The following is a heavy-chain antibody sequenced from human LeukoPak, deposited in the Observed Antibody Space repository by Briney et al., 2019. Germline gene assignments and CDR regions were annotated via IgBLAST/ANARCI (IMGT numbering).Heavy chain of an antibody. Sequence: VKVSCKASGYTFTSYGISWVRQAPGQGLEWMGWISAYNGNTNYAQKLQGRVTMTTDTSTSTAYMELRSLRSDDTAVYYCARDWGVRPRSAFDYWGQGTLVTVSS. V-gene: IGHV1-18*01. D-gene: IGHD3-16*01. CDR3: ARDWGVRPRSAFDY. CDR1: GYTFTSYG. CDR2: ISAYNGNT. J-gene: IGHJ4*02.